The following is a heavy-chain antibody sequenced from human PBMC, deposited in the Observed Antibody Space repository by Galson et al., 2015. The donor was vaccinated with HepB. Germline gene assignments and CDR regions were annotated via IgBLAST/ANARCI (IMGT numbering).Heavy chain of an antibody. Sequence: SLRLSCAASGFTFSHYAMYWVRQAPGKGLQFVSGITSNGGSTYYADFVKGRFTISRDNSKNTVYLQMSSLRPDDTAVYYCVNAAVPRPVDYWGQGTLVTVSS. J-gene: IGHJ4*02. CDR1: GFTFSHYA. D-gene: IGHD6-6*01. V-gene: IGHV3-64D*06. CDR2: ITSNGGST. CDR3: VNAAVPRPVDY.